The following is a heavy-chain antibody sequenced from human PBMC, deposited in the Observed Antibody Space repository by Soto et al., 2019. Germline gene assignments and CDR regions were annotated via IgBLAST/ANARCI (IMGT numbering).Heavy chain of an antibody. Sequence: PGGSLRLSCAASGFTFSSYGMHWVRQAPGKGLEWVAVISGKGSSKYYEDSVKGRFTISRDNSKNTLYLQMNSLRAEDTAVYYYARGPYDSSTVGAFDIWGQGTMVTVSS. V-gene: IGHV3-23*01. J-gene: IGHJ3*02. CDR2: ISGKGSSK. CDR3: ARGPYDSSTVGAFDI. CDR1: GFTFSSYG. D-gene: IGHD3-22*01.